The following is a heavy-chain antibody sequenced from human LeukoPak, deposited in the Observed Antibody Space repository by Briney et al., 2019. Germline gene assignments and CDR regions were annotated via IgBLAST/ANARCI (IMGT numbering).Heavy chain of an antibody. CDR2: IFYRGST. Sequence: PSETLSLTCTVSGDSVSSGSYSWSWIRQPPGKGLEWIGYIFYRGSTSYNPSLKSRLTISADSSKNQFSLRLSSVTAADTAVYYCAGALCSGGSCYTFWGQGTLVTVSS. V-gene: IGHV4-61*01. CDR1: GDSVSSGSYS. CDR3: AGALCSGGSCYTF. D-gene: IGHD2-15*01. J-gene: IGHJ4*02.